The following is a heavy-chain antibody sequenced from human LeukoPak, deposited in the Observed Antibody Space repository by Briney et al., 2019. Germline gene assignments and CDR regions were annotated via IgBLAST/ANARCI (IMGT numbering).Heavy chain of an antibody. CDR1: GVAISGYY. CDR3: AREDPGARTFDY. D-gene: IGHD1-14*01. J-gene: IGHJ4*02. CDR2: INHSGST. V-gene: IGHV4-34*01. Sequence: SETLSLTCSVSGVAISGYYWSWIRQPPGKGLEWIGEINHSGSTNYNPSLKSRVTISVDTSKNQFSLKLSSVTAADTAVYYCAREDPGARTFDYWGQGTLVTVSS.